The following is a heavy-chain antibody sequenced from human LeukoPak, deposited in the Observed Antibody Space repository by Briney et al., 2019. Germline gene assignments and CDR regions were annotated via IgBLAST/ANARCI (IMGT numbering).Heavy chain of an antibody. J-gene: IGHJ3*02. CDR2: IKQDGSEK. CDR3: AREPPAVGASRAFDI. V-gene: IGHV3-7*01. CDR1: GFIFSSYW. Sequence: GGSLRLSCSTSGFIFSSYWMSWVRQAPGKGLEWVANIKQDGSEKYYVNSVKGRFTISRDNAKNSLYLQMNSLRVEDTAVYYCAREPPAVGASRAFDIWGQGTMVTVSS. D-gene: IGHD1-26*01.